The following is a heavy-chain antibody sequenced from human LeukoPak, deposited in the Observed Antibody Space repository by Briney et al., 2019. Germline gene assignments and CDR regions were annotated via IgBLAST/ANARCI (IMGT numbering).Heavy chain of an antibody. CDR1: GGSISSSSYY. V-gene: IGHV4-39*07. CDR3: ASARPEAVAGYNFDC. CDR2: INHSGST. Sequence: SETLSLTCTVSGGSISSSSYYWGWIRQPPGKGLEWIGEINHSGSTNYNPSLKSRVTISVDTSKNQSSLKLSSVTAADTAVYYCASARPEAVAGYNFDCWGQGTLVTVSS. J-gene: IGHJ4*02. D-gene: IGHD6-19*01.